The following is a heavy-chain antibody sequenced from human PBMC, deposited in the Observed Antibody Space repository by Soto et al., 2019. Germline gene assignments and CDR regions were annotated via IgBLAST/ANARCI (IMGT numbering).Heavy chain of an antibody. Sequence: EVQLLESGGGLVQPGGSLRLSCAASGFTFGSYAMSWVCQAPGKGLEWVSGISGSGGSADYADSVKGRFTISRDNSKNTLYLQMNSLRAEDTAVYYCAKPMVRGETTGYYYMDVWGKGTTVTVSS. J-gene: IGHJ6*03. CDR1: GFTFGSYA. D-gene: IGHD3-10*01. CDR2: ISGSGGSA. V-gene: IGHV3-23*01. CDR3: AKPMVRGETTGYYYMDV.